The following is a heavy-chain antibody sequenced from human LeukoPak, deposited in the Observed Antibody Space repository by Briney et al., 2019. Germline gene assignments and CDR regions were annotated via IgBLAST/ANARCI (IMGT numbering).Heavy chain of an antibody. J-gene: IGHJ4*02. V-gene: IGHV3-9*01. CDR3: AKVGTLWFGELINYEFDY. Sequence: GGSLRLSCAASGFTFSSYAMSWVRQAPGKGLEWVSGISWNSGSIGYADSVKGRFTISRDNAKNSLYLQMNSLRAEDTALYYCAKVGTLWFGELINYEFDYWGQGTLVTVSS. CDR2: ISWNSGSI. D-gene: IGHD3-10*01. CDR1: GFTFSSYA.